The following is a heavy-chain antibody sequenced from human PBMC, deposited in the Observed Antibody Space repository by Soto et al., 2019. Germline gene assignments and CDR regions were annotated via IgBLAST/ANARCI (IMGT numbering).Heavy chain of an antibody. CDR1: GFTFSSYG. CDR3: FGVKAVTATGGHDY. D-gene: IGHD2-21*02. V-gene: IGHV3-33*01. CDR2: IWYDGSNK. Sequence: QVQLVESGGGVVQPGRSLRLSCAASGFTFSSYGMHWVRQAPGKGLEWVAVIWYDGSNKYYVDSVKGRFTISRDNSRNTLYLQMNSLRVEDTAMYYCFGVKAVTATGGHDYWGQGTLVTVSS. J-gene: IGHJ4*02.